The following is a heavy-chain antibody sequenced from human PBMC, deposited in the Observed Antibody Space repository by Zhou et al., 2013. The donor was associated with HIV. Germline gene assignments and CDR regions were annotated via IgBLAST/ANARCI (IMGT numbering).Heavy chain of an antibody. CDR3: ARGTPPDYSDSSGLDY. Sequence: HVQLVQSGAEVKKPGASVKVSCKASGYTFTTHYIYWVRQAPGQGPEWVGVINPSAGRTTSAQRFRGRVTMTRDTSTSTVYMELTSLRSEDTAVYFCARGTPPDYSDSSGLDYWGQGTLVTVSS. J-gene: IGHJ4*02. CDR2: INPSAGRT. D-gene: IGHD3-22*01. CDR1: GYTFTTHY. V-gene: IGHV1-46*01.